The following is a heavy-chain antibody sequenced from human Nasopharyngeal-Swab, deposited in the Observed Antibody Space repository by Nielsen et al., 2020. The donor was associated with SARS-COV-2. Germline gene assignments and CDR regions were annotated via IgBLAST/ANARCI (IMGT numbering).Heavy chain of an antibody. CDR2: IWYDGSNK. CDR3: ASSGIAAADI. D-gene: IGHD6-13*01. Sequence: GESLKISCAASGFTFSSYGMHWVRQAPGKGLEWVAVIWYDGSNKYYADSVKGRFTISRHNSKNTLYLQMNSLRAEDTAVYYCASSGIAAADIWGQGTMVTVSS. V-gene: IGHV3-33*01. CDR1: GFTFSSYG. J-gene: IGHJ3*02.